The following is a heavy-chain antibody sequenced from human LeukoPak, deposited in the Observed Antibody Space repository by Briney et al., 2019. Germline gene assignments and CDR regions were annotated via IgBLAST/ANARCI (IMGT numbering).Heavy chain of an antibody. CDR1: CVPMKNYY. J-gene: IGHJ4*02. CDR2: IFYSGGP. D-gene: IGHD5-18*01. V-gene: IGHV4-59*01. CDR3: ARAGGYRHGHIHY. Sequence: PSETLSLTCTVCCVPMKNYYWNWLGQPPGKGREWMGSIFYSGGPHYHPSLKSRLTISIDASKHQFSLNLSCVTAADTAVYYCARAGGYRHGHIHYWGQGSLVSVCS.